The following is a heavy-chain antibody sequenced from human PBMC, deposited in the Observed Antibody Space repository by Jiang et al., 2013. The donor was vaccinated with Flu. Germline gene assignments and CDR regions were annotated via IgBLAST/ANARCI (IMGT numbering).Heavy chain of an antibody. D-gene: IGHD1-7*01. J-gene: IGHJ5*02. CDR1: GYTFTSYG. CDR3: ARSPVVAYENYFDP. V-gene: IGHV1-18*01. Sequence: GAEVKKPGASVKVSCKASGYTFTSYGIAWVRQAPGQGLEWMGWINAYNGNTKYAQKFQGRVTMTTDTSTSTAYMELRSLRSDDTAVFYCARSPVVAYENYFDPWGQGTLVTVFS. CDR2: INAYNGNT.